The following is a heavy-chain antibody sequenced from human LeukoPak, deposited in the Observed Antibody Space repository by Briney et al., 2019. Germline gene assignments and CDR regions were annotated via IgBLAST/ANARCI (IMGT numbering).Heavy chain of an antibody. J-gene: IGHJ4*02. V-gene: IGHV1-18*01. CDR1: GYTFTSYG. CDR3: ARDSSRWERRGEFGY. CDR2: ISAYNGNT. Sequence: ASVKVSCKASGYTFTSYGISWVRQAPGQGLEWMGWISAYNGNTNYAQKLQGRVTMTTDTSTSTAYMELRSLRSDDTAVYYCARDSSRWERRGEFGYWRQGTLVTVSS. D-gene: IGHD6-13*01.